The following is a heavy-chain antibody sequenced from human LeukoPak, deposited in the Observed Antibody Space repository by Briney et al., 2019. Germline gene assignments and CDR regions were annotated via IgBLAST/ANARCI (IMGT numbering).Heavy chain of an antibody. J-gene: IGHJ4*02. Sequence: GGSLRISCAASGFTFTTYWMAWVRQAPGKGLEWVANIKQDGSEAVYADSVRGRFTISRDNAKNSLYLQMNSLRVEDTAVYYCSNGIYDRSYWGQGTLVTVSS. V-gene: IGHV3-7*01. CDR3: SNGIYDRSY. CDR2: IKQDGSEA. D-gene: IGHD2-8*01. CDR1: GFTFTTYW.